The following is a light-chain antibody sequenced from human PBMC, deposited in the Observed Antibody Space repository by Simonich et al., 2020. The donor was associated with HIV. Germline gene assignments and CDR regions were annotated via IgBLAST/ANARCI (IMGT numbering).Light chain of an antibody. J-gene: IGKJ2*01. Sequence: DIQMTQSPSSLSASVGDRVTITCRASQGISSWLAWYQQKPEKAPKSLIYDASNLKTGVPSRFSGSGSGTDFSFTISSLQPEDVATYYCQQHDNLYTFGQGTKLEIK. CDR3: QQHDNLYT. CDR2: DAS. V-gene: IGKV1-33*01. CDR1: QGISSW.